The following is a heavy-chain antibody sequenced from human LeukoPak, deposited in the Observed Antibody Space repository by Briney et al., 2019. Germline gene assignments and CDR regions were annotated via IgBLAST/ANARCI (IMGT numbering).Heavy chain of an antibody. CDR2: ISTYNGNT. CDR3: ARALAGGDYVSPDY. Sequence: ASVKVSCKASGYTLSSFGITWVRQAPGQGLEWMGWISTYNGNTNYAQKLQGRVTMTTDTSTSTGYMELRSLRSDDTAVYHCARALAGGDYVSPDYWGQGTLVTVSS. J-gene: IGHJ4*02. D-gene: IGHD4-17*01. V-gene: IGHV1-18*01. CDR1: GYTLSSFG.